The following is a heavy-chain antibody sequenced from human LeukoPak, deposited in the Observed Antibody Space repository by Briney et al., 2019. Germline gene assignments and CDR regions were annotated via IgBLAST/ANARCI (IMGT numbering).Heavy chain of an antibody. CDR1: GGSFSGYY. Sequence: PSETLSLTCAVYGGSFSGYYWSWIRQPPGKGLEWIGEINHSGSTNYNPSLKSRVTISVDTSKNQFSLKLSSVTAADTAVYYCARLTAVAGTWYYYYYMDVWGKGTTVTIPS. CDR3: ARLTAVAGTWYYYYYMDV. V-gene: IGHV4-34*01. CDR2: INHSGST. J-gene: IGHJ6*03. D-gene: IGHD6-19*01.